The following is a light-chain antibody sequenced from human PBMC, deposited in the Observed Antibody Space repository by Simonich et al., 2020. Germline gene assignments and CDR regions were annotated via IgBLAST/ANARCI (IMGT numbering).Light chain of an antibody. J-gene: IGLJ2*01. CDR3: SSYTSSSTLV. V-gene: IGLV2-14*01. CDR2: VVR. Sequence: QSALTQPASVSGSPGQSITISCTGTSSDVGGYNYVSWYQQHPGKAPKLMLYVVRKRPAGVSNRFSGSKSGNTASLTISGLQAEDEADYYCSSYTSSSTLVFGGGTKLTVL. CDR1: SSDVGGYNY.